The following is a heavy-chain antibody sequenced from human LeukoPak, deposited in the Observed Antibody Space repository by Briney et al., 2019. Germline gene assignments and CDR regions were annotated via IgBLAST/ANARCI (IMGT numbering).Heavy chain of an antibody. J-gene: IGHJ4*02. D-gene: IGHD3-10*01. CDR1: GYTFSSYC. V-gene: IGHV5-10-1*01. Sequence: GESLRISCKGSGYTFSSYCINWVRQMPGKGLEWMGRIDPSDSYTNYNPSFQGHVTISADKSISTAYLQWSSLMASDTAMYYCARHTISDYWGQATQVTVSS. CDR3: ARHTISDY. CDR2: IDPSDSYT.